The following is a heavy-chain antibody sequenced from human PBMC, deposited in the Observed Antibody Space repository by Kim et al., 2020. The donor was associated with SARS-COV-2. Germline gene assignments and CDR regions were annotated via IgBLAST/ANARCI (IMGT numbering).Heavy chain of an antibody. CDR2: INHSGST. Sequence: SETLSLTCAVYGGSFSGYYWSWIRQPPGKGLEWIAEINHSGSTNYNPSLKSRVTISVDTSKNQFSLKLSSVTAADTAVYYCARGPEVDYWGQGTLVTVSS. J-gene: IGHJ4*02. CDR1: GGSFSGYY. V-gene: IGHV4-34*01. CDR3: ARGPEVDY.